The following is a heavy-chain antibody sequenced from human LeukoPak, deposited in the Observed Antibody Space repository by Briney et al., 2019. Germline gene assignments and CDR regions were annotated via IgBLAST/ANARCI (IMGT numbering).Heavy chain of an antibody. Sequence: PGGSLRLSCAASGFTFSTYAMSWVRQAPGKGLEWVSAIGGSGGSTHYADSVKGRITISRDNSKNTLYLQMNSLRAEDTAVYYCAKGRVRRQWLVREFYAFDIWGQGTMVTVSS. J-gene: IGHJ3*02. CDR3: AKGRVRRQWLVREFYAFDI. CDR1: GFTFSTYA. V-gene: IGHV3-23*01. CDR2: IGGSGGST. D-gene: IGHD6-19*01.